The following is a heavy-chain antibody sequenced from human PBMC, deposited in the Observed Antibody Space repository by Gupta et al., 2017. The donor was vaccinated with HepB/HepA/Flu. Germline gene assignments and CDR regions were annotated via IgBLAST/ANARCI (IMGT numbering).Heavy chain of an antibody. D-gene: IGHD1-1*01. CDR2: ISWNSVSI. CDR3: ARQRQTDY. J-gene: IGHJ4*02. Sequence: EVKLVESGGGLVEPGGSLKLSCVAAGFTFSGYSMTWVRQAPGKGLEWVSSISWNSVSIYYADSVKGRFTISRDNAKNSLYLQMNSLRADDTAVYYCARQRQTDYWGQGTQVTVSS. V-gene: IGHV3-21*06. CDR1: GFTFSGYS.